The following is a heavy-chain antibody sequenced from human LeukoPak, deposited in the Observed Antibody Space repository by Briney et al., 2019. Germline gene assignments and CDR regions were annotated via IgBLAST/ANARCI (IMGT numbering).Heavy chain of an antibody. Sequence: GGSLRLSCAASGFTVSSNYMSWVRQAPGKGLEWVSVIYSGGSTYYADSVKGRFTISRDNSKNTLYLQMNSLRAEDTAVYYCARVGVNYSSGRKKINWFDPWGQGTLVTVSS. CDR3: ARVGVNYSSGRKKINWFDP. J-gene: IGHJ5*02. CDR1: GFTVSSNY. D-gene: IGHD6-19*01. CDR2: IYSGGST. V-gene: IGHV3-53*01.